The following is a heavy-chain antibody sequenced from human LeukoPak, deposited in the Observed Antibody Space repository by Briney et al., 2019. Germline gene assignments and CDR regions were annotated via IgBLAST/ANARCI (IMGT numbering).Heavy chain of an antibody. J-gene: IGHJ4*02. CDR3: ARRGSSWDY. D-gene: IGHD6-13*01. Sequence: GGSLRLSCAASGFSVSNKYMSWVRQAPGKGLEWMGIIYPGDSDTRYSPSFQGQVTISADKSISTAYLQWSSLKASDTAMYYCARRGSSWDYWGQGTLVTVSS. CDR2: IYPGDSDT. V-gene: IGHV5-51*01. CDR1: GFSVSNKY.